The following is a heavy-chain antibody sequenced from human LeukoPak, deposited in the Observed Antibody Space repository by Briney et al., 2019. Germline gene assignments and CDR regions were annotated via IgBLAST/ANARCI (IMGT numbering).Heavy chain of an antibody. CDR2: TYYRSRWTF. Sequence: SQTLSLTCAISGDSVSSNIAARNWFRQSPSRGLEWLGRTYYRSRWTFEYAVSVKGRITFKSDTSKNQVSLHLTSVTPDDTALYYCARDLSAGADYWGQGILVTVSS. V-gene: IGHV6-1*01. D-gene: IGHD6-13*01. J-gene: IGHJ4*02. CDR1: GDSVSSNIAA. CDR3: ARDLSAGADY.